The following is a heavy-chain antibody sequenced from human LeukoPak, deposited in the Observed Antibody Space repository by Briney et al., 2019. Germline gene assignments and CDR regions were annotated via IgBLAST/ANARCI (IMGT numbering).Heavy chain of an antibody. Sequence: SVKVSCKASGGSFRNYGITWVRQAPGQRLEWMGGIIPIFGTANYAQKFQGRVTITADESTRTAYMELSSLRSEDTAVYYCASRYCSGGNYFSRDYYYYYMDVWGKGTRAPSP. CDR2: IIPIFGTA. D-gene: IGHD2-15*01. J-gene: IGHJ6*03. CDR1: GGSFRNYG. CDR3: ASRYCSGGNYFSRDYYYYYMDV. V-gene: IGHV1-69*13.